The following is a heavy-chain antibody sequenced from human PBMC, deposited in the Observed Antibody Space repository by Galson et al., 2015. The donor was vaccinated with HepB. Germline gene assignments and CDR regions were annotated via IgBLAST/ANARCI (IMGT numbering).Heavy chain of an antibody. Sequence: SLRLSCAASGFTFSSYAMHWVRQAPGKGLEWVSAISGSGGSTYYADSVKGRFTISRDNSKNTLYLQMNSLRAEDTAVYYCAKDPAAAAVPNWFDPWGQGTLVTVSS. CDR1: GFTFSSYA. V-gene: IGHV3-23*01. D-gene: IGHD6-13*01. J-gene: IGHJ5*02. CDR3: AKDPAAAAVPNWFDP. CDR2: ISGSGGST.